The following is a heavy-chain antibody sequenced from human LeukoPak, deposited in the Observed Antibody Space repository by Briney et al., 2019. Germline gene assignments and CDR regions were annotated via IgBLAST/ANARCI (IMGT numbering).Heavy chain of an antibody. J-gene: IGHJ2*01. Sequence: SSETLSLTCTVSGGSISTYYWSWIRQPPGKGLEWIGHIFSGGRINYNPSLKSRVSLSVDMSKNKFSLRLSSVTAADTAVYYCARPANSGNFWYFDLWGRGTLVTVSS. CDR3: ARPANSGNFWYFDL. D-gene: IGHD3-22*01. V-gene: IGHV4-59*08. CDR1: GGSISTYY. CDR2: IFSGGRI.